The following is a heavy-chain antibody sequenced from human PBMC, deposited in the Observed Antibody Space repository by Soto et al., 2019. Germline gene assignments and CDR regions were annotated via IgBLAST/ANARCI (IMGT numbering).Heavy chain of an antibody. Sequence: PSETLSLTCTVSGDSIRSGGYYWTWIRQHPGKGLEWIGYIYNTGSAYYRPSLKSRLTMSVDTTKNQLSLKLTSMTAADTAVYYCAGGLSQLVASYWFDPWGQGALVTVSS. CDR1: GDSIRSGGYY. J-gene: IGHJ5*02. D-gene: IGHD6-6*01. CDR2: IYNTGSA. V-gene: IGHV4-31*03. CDR3: AGGLSQLVASYWFDP.